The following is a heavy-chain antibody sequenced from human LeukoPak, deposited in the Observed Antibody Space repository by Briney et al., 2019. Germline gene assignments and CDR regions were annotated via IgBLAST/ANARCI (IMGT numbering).Heavy chain of an antibody. CDR2: INPNSGGT. CDR1: GYTFTGYY. V-gene: IGHV1-2*02. Sequence: ASVKVSCKASGYTFTGYYMHWVRQAPGQGLEWMGWINPNSGGTYYAQKFRGRVTMTSDTSISTAYMELSRLRSDNTAVYYCARDAVVYGSGFDYWGQGTLVTVSS. CDR3: ARDAVVYGSGFDY. J-gene: IGHJ4*02. D-gene: IGHD3-10*01.